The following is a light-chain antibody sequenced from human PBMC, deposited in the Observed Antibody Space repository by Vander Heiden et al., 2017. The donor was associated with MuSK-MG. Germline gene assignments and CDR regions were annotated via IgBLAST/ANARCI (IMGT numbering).Light chain of an antibody. CDR2: GAS. CDR3: QQYNNWPPLT. Sequence: VMTQSPATLSVSPGERATLPCRASQSVSSNLAWYQQKPGQAPRLLIYGASTRATGIPARFSGSESGTEFTLTISSLQSEDFAVYYCQQYNNWPPLTFGGGTKVEIK. J-gene: IGKJ4*01. CDR1: QSVSSN. V-gene: IGKV3-15*01.